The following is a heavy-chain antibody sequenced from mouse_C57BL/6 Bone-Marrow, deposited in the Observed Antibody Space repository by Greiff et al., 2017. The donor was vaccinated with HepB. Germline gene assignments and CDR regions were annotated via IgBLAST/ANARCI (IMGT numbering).Heavy chain of an antibody. D-gene: IGHD1-1*01. CDR3: ARHRDYYGSSYGYAMDY. J-gene: IGHJ4*01. Sequence: DVKLVESGGGLVKPGGSLKLSCAASGFTFSSYAMSWVRQTPEKRLEWVATISDGGSYTYYPDNVKGRFTISRDNAKNNLYLQMSHLKSEDTAMYYCARHRDYYGSSYGYAMDYWGQGTSVTVSS. V-gene: IGHV5-4*03. CDR1: GFTFSSYA. CDR2: ISDGGSYT.